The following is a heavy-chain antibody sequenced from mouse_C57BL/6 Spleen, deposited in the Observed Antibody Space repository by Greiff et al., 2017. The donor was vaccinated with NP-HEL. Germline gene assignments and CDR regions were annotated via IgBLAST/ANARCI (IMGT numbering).Heavy chain of an antibody. Sequence: VQLQQSGAELVMPGASVKLSCKASGYTFTSYWMHWVKQRPGQGLEWIGEIDPSDSYTNYNQKFKGKSTLTVDKSSSTAYMQLSSLTSEDSAVYYCARPATAVAGAMDYWGQGTSVTVSS. CDR3: ARPATAVAGAMDY. V-gene: IGHV1-69*01. CDR1: GYTFTSYW. J-gene: IGHJ4*01. D-gene: IGHD1-1*01. CDR2: IDPSDSYT.